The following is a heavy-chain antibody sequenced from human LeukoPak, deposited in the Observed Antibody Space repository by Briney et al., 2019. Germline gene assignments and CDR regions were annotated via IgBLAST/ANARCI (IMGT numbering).Heavy chain of an antibody. CDR3: ARGLTSWGATDAFDI. J-gene: IGHJ3*02. V-gene: IGHV4-39*07. CDR1: GGSISSSSYY. Sequence: PSETLSLTCTVSGGSISSSSYYWGWIRQPPGKGLEWIGEINHSGSTNYNPSLKSRVTISVDTSKNQFSLKLSSVTAADTAVYYCARGLTSWGATDAFDIWGQGTMVTVSS. D-gene: IGHD1-26*01. CDR2: INHSGST.